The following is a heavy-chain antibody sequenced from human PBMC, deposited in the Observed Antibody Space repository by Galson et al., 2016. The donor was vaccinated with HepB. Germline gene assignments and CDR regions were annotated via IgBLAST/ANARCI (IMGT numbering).Heavy chain of an antibody. Sequence: CAVSGFPFSTYGMGWVRQAPGKGLEWVSFITPGGDRTHYADSVKGRFSISRDNAEISLHLQMNNLRDEDTAIYYCVRGWRLNSFDFWGQGTLVTFSS. J-gene: IGHJ4*02. CDR1: GFPFSTYG. D-gene: IGHD2-21*02. V-gene: IGHV3-48*03. CDR3: VRGWRLNSFDF. CDR2: ITPGGDRT.